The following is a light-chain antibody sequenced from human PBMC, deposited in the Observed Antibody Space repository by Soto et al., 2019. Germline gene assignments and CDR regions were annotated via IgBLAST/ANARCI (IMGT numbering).Light chain of an antibody. CDR1: QNIHTN. Sequence: EIVMPQSPATLSVSPGASSTLSCRAGQNIHTNLAWYQQKPGQATRLLFYGASTGATGLPARFSGSGSGTEFTLTINSLQAEDCAVYYCQQYYNWPRTVGQGTRLENK. CDR2: GAS. V-gene: IGKV3-15*01. CDR3: QQYYNWPRT. J-gene: IGKJ5*01.